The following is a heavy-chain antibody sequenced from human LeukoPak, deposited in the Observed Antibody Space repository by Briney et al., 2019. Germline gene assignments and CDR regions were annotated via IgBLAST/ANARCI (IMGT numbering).Heavy chain of an antibody. V-gene: IGHV7-4-1*02. J-gene: IGHJ3*02. CDR3: ASFNASGWGAFDI. CDR2: FNINTGNP. CDR1: GYSFTGYY. D-gene: IGHD2/OR15-2a*01. Sequence: ASVKVSCKASGYSFTGYYMHWVRQAPGQGLEWMGWFNINTGNPTYAQGFTGRFVFSLDTSVSTAYLQISSLKAEDTAVYYCASFNASGWGAFDIWGQGTMVTVSS.